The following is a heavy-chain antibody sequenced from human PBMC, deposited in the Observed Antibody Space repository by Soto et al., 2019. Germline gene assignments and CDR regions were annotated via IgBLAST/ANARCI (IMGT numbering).Heavy chain of an antibody. V-gene: IGHV1-3*01. CDR2: INAGNGNT. J-gene: IGHJ4*02. CDR3: ARDSLGLGGYSYGLLDY. CDR1: GYSFTSYA. Sequence: XSVNVSCQASGYSFTSYAIPWVRQAPGQRLEWMGWINAGNGNTKYSQKFQGRVTITRDTSASTAYMELSSLRSEDTAVYYCARDSLGLGGYSYGLLDYWGQGSLVTVSS. D-gene: IGHD5-18*01.